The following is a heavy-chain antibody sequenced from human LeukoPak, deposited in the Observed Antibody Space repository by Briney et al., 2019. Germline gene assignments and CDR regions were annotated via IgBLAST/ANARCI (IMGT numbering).Heavy chain of an antibody. V-gene: IGHV1-2*02. Sequence: ASVKVSCKASGYTFTGYYMHWVRQAPGQGLEWMGWINPNSGGTNYAQKFQGRVTMTRDTSISTAYMELSRLGSDDTAVYDCARDPECYFYYYYGMDVWGQGTTDSVSS. J-gene: IGHJ6*02. CDR3: ARDPECYFYYYYGMDV. CDR2: INPNSGGT. CDR1: GYTFTGYY. D-gene: IGHD2/OR15-2a*01.